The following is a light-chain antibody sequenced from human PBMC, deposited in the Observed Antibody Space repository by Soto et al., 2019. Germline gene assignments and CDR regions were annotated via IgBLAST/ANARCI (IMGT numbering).Light chain of an antibody. CDR1: QSINSE. Sequence: EIVMTQSPATLSLSPGERAALSCRASQSINSELAWYHQKPGQPPRLLIYGASTRATGVPARFTGSESGSEFTLTISGLQSEDFAVYYCQQGDNWPLTFGQGTRLEI. V-gene: IGKV3-15*01. CDR3: QQGDNWPLT. J-gene: IGKJ2*01. CDR2: GAS.